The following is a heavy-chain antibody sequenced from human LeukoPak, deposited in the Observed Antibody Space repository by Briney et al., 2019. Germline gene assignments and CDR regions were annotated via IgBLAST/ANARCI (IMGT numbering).Heavy chain of an antibody. J-gene: IGHJ4*02. V-gene: IGHV1-24*01. D-gene: IGHD6-19*01. CDR2: FDPEDGET. Sequence: ASVKVSCKVSGYTLTELSMHWVRQAPGKGLEWMGGFDPEDGETIYAQKFQGRVTMTEDTSTDTAYMELSSLRSEDTAVYYCARVGQQWLQVAGYFDYWGQGALVTVSS. CDR3: ARVGQQWLQVAGYFDY. CDR1: GYTLTELS.